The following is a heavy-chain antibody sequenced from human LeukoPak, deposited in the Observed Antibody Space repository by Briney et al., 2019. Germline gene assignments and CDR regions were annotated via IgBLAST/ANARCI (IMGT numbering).Heavy chain of an antibody. D-gene: IGHD2-8*01. CDR3: ASLMGTPMNWFDP. Sequence: SETLSLTCTVSGYSISSGYYWGWIRQPPGKGLEWIGSIYHSVSTYYNPSLKSRVTISVDTSKNQFSLKLSSVTAADTAVYYCASLMGTPMNWFDPWGQGTLVTVSS. J-gene: IGHJ5*02. V-gene: IGHV4-38-2*02. CDR2: IYHSVST. CDR1: GYSISSGYY.